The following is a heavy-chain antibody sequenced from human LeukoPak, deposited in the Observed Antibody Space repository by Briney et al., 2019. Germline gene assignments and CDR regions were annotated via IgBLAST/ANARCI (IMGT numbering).Heavy chain of an antibody. J-gene: IGHJ4*02. Sequence: SETLSLTCTVSGGSISSYSWSWIRQPPGKGLEWIGYIYYSGSTNYNPSLKSRVTISVDTSKNQFSLKLSSVTAADTAVYYCARDGELGSFHFDYWGQGTLVTVSS. CDR1: GGSISSYS. CDR3: ARDGELGSFHFDY. V-gene: IGHV4-59*01. CDR2: IYYSGST. D-gene: IGHD7-27*01.